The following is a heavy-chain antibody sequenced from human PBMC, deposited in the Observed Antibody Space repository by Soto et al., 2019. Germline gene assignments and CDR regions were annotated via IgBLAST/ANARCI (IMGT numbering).Heavy chain of an antibody. V-gene: IGHV4-34*01. CDR3: ARGSNKDFGVVSPYYYYMDV. CDR2: INHSGST. CDR1: GGSFSGYY. Sequence: SETLSLTCAVYGGSFSGYYWSWIRQPPGKGLEWIGEINHSGSTNYNPSLKSRVTISVDTSKNQFSLKLSSVTAADTAVYYCARGSNKDFGVVSPYYYYMDVWGKGTTVTVSS. J-gene: IGHJ6*03. D-gene: IGHD3-3*01.